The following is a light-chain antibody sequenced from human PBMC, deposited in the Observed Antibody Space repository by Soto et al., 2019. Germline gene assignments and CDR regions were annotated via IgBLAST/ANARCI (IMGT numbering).Light chain of an antibody. CDR1: SSDIGSYDL. V-gene: IGLV2-23*01. J-gene: IGLJ1*01. Sequence: QSALTQPASVSGPLGQSIVISCTGSSSDIGSYDLVSWYQQYPGKAPKVVIFESTKRPAGVSNRFSGSKSGNTASLTISGLQTEDEADYYCCSYAVSRTYVFGAGTKLTVL. CDR3: CSYAVSRTYV. CDR2: EST.